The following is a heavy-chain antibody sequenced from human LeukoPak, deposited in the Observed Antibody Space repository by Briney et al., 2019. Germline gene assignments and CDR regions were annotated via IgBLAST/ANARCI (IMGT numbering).Heavy chain of an antibody. D-gene: IGHD3-16*01. V-gene: IGHV3-23*01. Sequence: GGSLRLSCATSGFTFSTYAMNWVRQAPGKGLEWVSAISGSGGYTYYADSVKGRFTVSRDNAENTLYLQMNSLRLEDTAVYYCATDRAWGGFDNWGQGTLVTVSS. J-gene: IGHJ4*02. CDR1: GFTFSTYA. CDR3: ATDRAWGGFDN. CDR2: ISGSGGYT.